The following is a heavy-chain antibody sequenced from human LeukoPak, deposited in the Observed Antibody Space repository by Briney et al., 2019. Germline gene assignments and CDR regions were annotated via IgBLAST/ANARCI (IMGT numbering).Heavy chain of an antibody. CDR2: ISISSSTI. CDR3: ARDGRYCSSTSCYFRFDP. Sequence: GGSLRLSCAASGFTFSSYSMNWVRQAPATGLEWVSYISISSSTIYYADSVKGRFTISRDNAKNSLYLQMNSLRAEDTAVYYCARDGRYCSSTSCYFRFDPWGQGTLVTVSS. V-gene: IGHV3-48*01. CDR1: GFTFSSYS. D-gene: IGHD2-2*01. J-gene: IGHJ5*02.